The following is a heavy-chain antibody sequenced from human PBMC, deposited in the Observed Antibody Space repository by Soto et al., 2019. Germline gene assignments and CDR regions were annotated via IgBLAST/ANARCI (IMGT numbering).Heavy chain of an antibody. D-gene: IGHD6-6*01. CDR2: ISYDGSNK. CDR3: TKSSGGSSSVGMDY. V-gene: IGHV3-30-3*01. Sequence: GGSLRLSCAASGFTFSSYAMHWVRQAPGKGLEWVAVISYDGSNKYYADSVKGRFTISRDNSKNTLSLQMTALRVEDSSVYYCTKSSGGSSSVGMDYWGPGTLVTV. J-gene: IGHJ4*02. CDR1: GFTFSSYA.